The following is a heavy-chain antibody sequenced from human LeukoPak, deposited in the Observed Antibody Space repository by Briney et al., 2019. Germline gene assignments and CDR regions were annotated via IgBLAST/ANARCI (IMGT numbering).Heavy chain of an antibody. D-gene: IGHD6-19*01. CDR3: AKDPRRYSSGWYGGGFFDI. CDR1: GFTFSSYA. V-gene: IGHV3-23*01. Sequence: GGSLRLSCAASGFTFSSYAMSWVRQAPGKGLECVSAISGSGGRTYYADSVKGRFTISRDNSKNTLYLQMNSLRAEDTAVYYCAKDPRRYSSGWYGGGFFDIWGQGTMVTVSS. CDR2: ISGSGGRT. J-gene: IGHJ3*02.